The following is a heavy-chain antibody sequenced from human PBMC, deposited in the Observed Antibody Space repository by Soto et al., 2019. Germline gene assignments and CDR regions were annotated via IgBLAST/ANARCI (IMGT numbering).Heavy chain of an antibody. D-gene: IGHD3-10*01. J-gene: IGHJ6*02. CDR3: ARGQQAAIGDYYYHGLDV. CDR2: IRSRANNYAT. Sequence: PGGSLRLSCAASGFIFSGSAIHWVRQAPGKGLEWVGRIRSRANNYATSSGASVRGRLIFFRDDSKNMAYLQMNTLKTEDTAIYYCARGQQAAIGDYYYHGLDVWGQGTSVTVSS. CDR1: GFIFSGSA. V-gene: IGHV3-73*01.